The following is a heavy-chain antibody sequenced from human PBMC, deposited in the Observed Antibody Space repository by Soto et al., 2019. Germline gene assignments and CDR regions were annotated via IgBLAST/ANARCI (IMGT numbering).Heavy chain of an antibody. CDR1: GFTFSSYA. D-gene: IGHD3-3*01. CDR3: ARGDFWSGLDY. V-gene: IGHV3-30-3*01. CDR2: ISYDGSNK. J-gene: IGHJ4*02. Sequence: VQLLESGGDLVQPGRSLRLSCAASGFTFSSYAMHWVRQAPGKGLEWVAVISYDGSNKYYADSVKGRFTISRDNSKNTLYLQMNSLRAEDTAMYYCARGDFWSGLDYWGQGTLVTVSS.